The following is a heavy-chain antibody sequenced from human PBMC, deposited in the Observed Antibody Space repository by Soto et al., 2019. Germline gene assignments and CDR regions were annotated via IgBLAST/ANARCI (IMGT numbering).Heavy chain of an antibody. CDR3: TTVYDFWSGPYYYYYGMDV. D-gene: IGHD3-3*01. J-gene: IGHJ6*02. CDR2: ISAYNGNT. CDR1: RDGFECYC. Sequence: VKVSCEARRDGFECYCLCSPQQSPGQGLEWMGWISAYNGNTNYAQKLQGRVTMTTDTSTSTAYMELRSLKTEDTAVYYCTTVYDFWSGPYYYYYGMDVWGQGTTVTVSS. V-gene: IGHV1-18*01.